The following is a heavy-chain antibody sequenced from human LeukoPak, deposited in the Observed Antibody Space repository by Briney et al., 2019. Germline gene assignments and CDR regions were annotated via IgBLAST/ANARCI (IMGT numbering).Heavy chain of an antibody. CDR2: INHSGST. V-gene: IGHV4-34*01. Sequence: KPSETLSLTCAVYGGSFSGYYWSWIRQPPGKGPGWIGEINHSGSTNYNPSLKSRVSISADTSKNQFSLKLSSVTAADTAVYYCARTGETAMDSRGLFDYWGQGTLVTVSS. J-gene: IGHJ4*02. CDR1: GGSFSGYY. CDR3: ARTGETAMDSRGLFDY. D-gene: IGHD5-18*01.